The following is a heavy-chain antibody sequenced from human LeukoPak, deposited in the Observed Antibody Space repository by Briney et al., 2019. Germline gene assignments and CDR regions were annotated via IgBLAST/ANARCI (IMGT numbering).Heavy chain of an antibody. CDR3: ARGLGYCSGGNCYSADPSFHY. V-gene: IGHV4-38-2*01. D-gene: IGHD2-15*01. J-gene: IGHJ4*02. CDR1: GYSSSTGYY. CDR2: ICHSGST. Sequence: SETLSLTCPVSGYSSSTGYYWGWIRQPPGKGLEWIGSICHSGSTYYNPSLKSRVTISVDTSENQFSLNLTSVTAADTAVYYCARGLGYCSGGNCYSADPSFHYWGQGTLVTVSS.